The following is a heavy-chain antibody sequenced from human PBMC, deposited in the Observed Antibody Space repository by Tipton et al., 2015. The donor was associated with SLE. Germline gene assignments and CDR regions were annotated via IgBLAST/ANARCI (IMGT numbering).Heavy chain of an antibody. CDR3: ANAMSWFYDFNGYNAKFADY. V-gene: IGHV4-34*01. D-gene: IGHD5-24*01. CDR1: GGSFSGYY. Sequence: TLSLTCAVYGGSFSGYYWSWIRQPPGKGPEWIGEINHSGSTNYNPSLKSRVTISVDTSKKQFSLKLSSVTAADTAVYYCANAMSWFYDFNGYNAKFADYWGQGTLVTVSS. J-gene: IGHJ4*02. CDR2: INHSGST.